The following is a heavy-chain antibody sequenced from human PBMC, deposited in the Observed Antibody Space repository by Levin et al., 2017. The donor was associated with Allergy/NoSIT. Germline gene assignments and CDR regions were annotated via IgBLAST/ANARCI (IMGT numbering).Heavy chain of an antibody. Sequence: SQTLSLTCTVSGGSIRTSDYYWGWIRQPPGKGLEWIGSVYYSGYTYYRPFLRSRVTISIDTSKNQFSLKLSSLIDADTAVYYCAGRPLRAPTEWLLGNWYFDLWGRGTLVTVSS. CDR1: GGSIRTSDYY. D-gene: IGHD3-3*01. V-gene: IGHV4-39*01. J-gene: IGHJ2*01. CDR2: VYYSGYT. CDR3: AGRPLRAPTEWLLGNWYFDL.